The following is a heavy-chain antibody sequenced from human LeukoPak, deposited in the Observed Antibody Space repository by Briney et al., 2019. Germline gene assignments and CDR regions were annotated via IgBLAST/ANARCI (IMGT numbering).Heavy chain of an antibody. CDR3: ARRPVGQTFDY. V-gene: IGHV4-59*01. CDR2: IYYTGST. Sequence: PSETLSLTCTVSGGSINNYWWSWIRQPPGKGLEWIGYIYYTGSTNYNPSLKSRVTMSVDTSKIQFSLKLSSVTAADTAVYYCARRPVGQTFDYWGQGTLVTVSS. CDR1: GGSINNYW. D-gene: IGHD3-10*01. J-gene: IGHJ4*02.